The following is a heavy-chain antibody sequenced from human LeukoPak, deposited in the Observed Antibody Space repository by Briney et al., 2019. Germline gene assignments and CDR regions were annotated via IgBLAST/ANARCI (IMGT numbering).Heavy chain of an antibody. J-gene: IGHJ4*02. CDR2: IYYSATT. CDR1: GGSISSSSYY. CDR3: ARQGDGGRAFDY. D-gene: IGHD4-23*01. V-gene: IGHV4-39*01. Sequence: SETLSLTCTVSGGSISSSSYYWGWIRQPPGKGLEWIGTIYYSATTNYKPSLKSRVTISVDTSKNQFSLKLNSVTAANTAVYYCARQGDGGRAFDYWGQGTLLTVSS.